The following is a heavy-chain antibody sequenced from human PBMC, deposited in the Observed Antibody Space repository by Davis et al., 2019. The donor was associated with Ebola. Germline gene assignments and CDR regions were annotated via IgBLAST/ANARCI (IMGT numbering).Heavy chain of an antibody. CDR3: ARRTPPDY. J-gene: IGHJ4*02. CDR2: ISYDGSNK. Sequence: GESLKISCAASGFTFSSYAMHWVRQAPGKGLEWVAVISYDGSNKYYADSVKGRFTISRDNSKNTLCLQMNSLRAEDTAVYYCARRTPPDYWGQGTLVTVSS. V-gene: IGHV3-30-3*01. CDR1: GFTFSSYA.